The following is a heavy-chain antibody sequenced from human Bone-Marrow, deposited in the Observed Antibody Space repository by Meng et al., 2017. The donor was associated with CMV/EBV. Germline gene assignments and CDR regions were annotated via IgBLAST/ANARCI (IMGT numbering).Heavy chain of an antibody. CDR3: AKDRFLNY. CDR1: GFTFSTYA. J-gene: IGHJ4*02. D-gene: IGHD3-16*01. Sequence: GESLKISCAASGFTFSTYAMTWVRQAPGKGLEWVSAISGSGGSTYYADSVKGRFTISRDNSKNTLYLQMNSLRAEDTAVYYCAKDRFLNYWGQGTLVTVSS. V-gene: IGHV3-23*01. CDR2: ISGSGGST.